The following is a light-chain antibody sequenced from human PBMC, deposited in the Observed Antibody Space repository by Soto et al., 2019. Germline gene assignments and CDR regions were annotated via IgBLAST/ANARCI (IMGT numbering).Light chain of an antibody. CDR2: WAS. Sequence: DIVMTQSPDSLAVSLGERATINCKSSQSVLYSSNNKNYLAWYQQKPGQPPKLLIYWASTREAGVPDRFSGSGSGTDFTLTISSLQAEDVAVYYGQQYYSTLTWTFGQGTKVELK. V-gene: IGKV4-1*01. CDR1: QSVLYSSNNKNY. J-gene: IGKJ1*01. CDR3: QQYYSTLTWT.